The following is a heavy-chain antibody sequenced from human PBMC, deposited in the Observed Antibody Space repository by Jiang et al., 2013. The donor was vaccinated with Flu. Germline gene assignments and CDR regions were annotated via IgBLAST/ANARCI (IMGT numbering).Heavy chain of an antibody. CDR1: GGSFSGYY. CDR3: ARGGPNIVVVPAAIRRWYLFRLDY. J-gene: IGHJ4*02. D-gene: IGHD2-2*02. CDR2: INHSGST. V-gene: IGHV4-34*01. Sequence: LLKPSETLSLTCAVYGGSFSGYYWSWIRQPPGKGLEWIGEINHSGSTNYNPSLKSRVTISVDTSKNQFSPKLSSVTAADTAVYYCARGGPNIVVVPAAIRRWYLFRLDYWGQGTLVTVSS.